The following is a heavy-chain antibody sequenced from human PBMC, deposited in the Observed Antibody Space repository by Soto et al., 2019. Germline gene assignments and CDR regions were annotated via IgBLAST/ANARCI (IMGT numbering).Heavy chain of an antibody. CDR1: GGSISSGDYY. CDR2: IYYSGST. Sequence: ASETLSLTCTVSGGSISSGDYYWSWIRQPPGKGLEWIGYIYYSGSTYYNPSLKSRVTISVDTSKNQFSLKLSSVTAADTAVYYCARDVVVVAATGEIFDYWGQGTLVTVSS. J-gene: IGHJ4*02. D-gene: IGHD2-15*01. V-gene: IGHV4-30-4*01. CDR3: ARDVVVVAATGEIFDY.